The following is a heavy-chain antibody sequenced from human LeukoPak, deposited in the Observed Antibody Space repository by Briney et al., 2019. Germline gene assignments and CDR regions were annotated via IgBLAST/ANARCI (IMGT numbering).Heavy chain of an antibody. CDR3: ARGLEQWLPQEYYFDY. Sequence: ASVKVSCKASGYTFTSYDINWVRQATGQGLEWMGWMNPNSGNTGYAQKFQGRVTMTRNTSISTAYMELSSLRSEDTAVYYCARGLEQWLPQEYYFDYWGQGTLVTVSS. CDR2: MNPNSGNT. CDR1: GYTFTSYD. V-gene: IGHV1-8*01. J-gene: IGHJ4*02. D-gene: IGHD6-19*01.